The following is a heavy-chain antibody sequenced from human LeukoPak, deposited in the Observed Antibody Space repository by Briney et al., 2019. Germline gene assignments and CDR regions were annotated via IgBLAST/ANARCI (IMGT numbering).Heavy chain of an antibody. Sequence: GASVKVSCKASGYIFTNYVLHWVRQAPGQGLEWMGWINTNTGNPTYAQGFTGRSVFSLDTSVSTAYLQISSLKADDTAMYYCARGDYDTHGYQTRWGQGTLVTVSS. D-gene: IGHD3-22*01. CDR3: ARGDYDTHGYQTR. V-gene: IGHV7-4-1*02. CDR2: INTNTGNP. J-gene: IGHJ4*02. CDR1: GYIFTNYV.